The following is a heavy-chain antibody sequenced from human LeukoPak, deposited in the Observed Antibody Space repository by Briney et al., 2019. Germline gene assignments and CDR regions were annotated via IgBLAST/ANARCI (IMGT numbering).Heavy chain of an antibody. CDR1: GYTFTSYD. J-gene: IGHJ4*02. V-gene: IGHV1-8*01. CDR2: MNPNSGNT. D-gene: IGHD3-3*01. CDR3: ARAPTRLTIFGVVISLDY. Sequence: ASVKVSCKASGYTFTSYDINWVRQATGQGPEWMGWMNPNSGNTGYAQKFQGRVTMTRNTSISTAYMELSSLRSEDTAVYYCARAPTRLTIFGVVISLDYWGQGTLVTVSS.